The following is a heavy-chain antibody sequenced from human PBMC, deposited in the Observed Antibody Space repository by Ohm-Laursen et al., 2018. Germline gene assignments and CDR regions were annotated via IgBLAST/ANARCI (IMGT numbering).Heavy chain of an antibody. J-gene: IGHJ4*02. CDR3: AREMRGMYHDRSGNYMPPGPDY. D-gene: IGHD3-22*01. V-gene: IGHV3-11*01. CDR1: GFNFSEFY. CDR2: ISATGNTR. Sequence: SLRLSCSASGFNFSEFYMSWIRRAPGKGLEWISYISATGNTRYYEDSLKGRITIFRDNAKKLLYLQMHSLRAEDTAVYYCAREMRGMYHDRSGNYMPPGPDYWGQGTLVTVSS.